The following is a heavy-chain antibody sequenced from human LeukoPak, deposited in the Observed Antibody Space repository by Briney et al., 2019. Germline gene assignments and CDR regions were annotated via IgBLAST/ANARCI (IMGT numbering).Heavy chain of an antibody. Sequence: SQTLSLTCTVSGGSISSGSYYWSWIRQPAGKGLEWIGRTYTSGSTNYNPSLKSRVTISVDTSKNQFSLKLSSVTAADTAVYYCARDPSSFPFDYWGQGTLVTVSS. J-gene: IGHJ4*02. CDR2: TYTSGST. V-gene: IGHV4-61*02. D-gene: IGHD2-15*01. CDR3: ARDPSSFPFDY. CDR1: GGSISSGSYY.